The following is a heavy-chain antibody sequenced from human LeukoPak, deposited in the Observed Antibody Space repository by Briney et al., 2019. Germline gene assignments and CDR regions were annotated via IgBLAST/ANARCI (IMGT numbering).Heavy chain of an antibody. CDR2: INHSGST. CDR3: ARAERRYCSSTSCPAPYYYYGMDV. CDR1: GGSFSGYY. Sequence: PSETLSLTCAVYGGSFSGYYWSWIRQPPGKGLEWSGEINHSGSTNYNSSLKSRVTISVDTSKNQFSLKLSSVTAADTAVYYCARAERRYCSSTSCPAPYYYYGMDVWGQGTTVTVSS. J-gene: IGHJ6*02. V-gene: IGHV4-34*01. D-gene: IGHD2-2*01.